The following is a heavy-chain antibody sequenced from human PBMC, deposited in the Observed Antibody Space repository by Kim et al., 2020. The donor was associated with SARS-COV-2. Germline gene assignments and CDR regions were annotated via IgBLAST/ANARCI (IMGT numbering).Heavy chain of an antibody. D-gene: IGHD1-26*01. Sequence: GGSLRLSCAASGFTFSSYAMTWVRQASGKGLEWVSTITNSGGSTYYADPVRGRFTISRDNSKDTVYLQMNSLRAEDTALYYCANGSWEEYWGQGTLVTVS. CDR1: GFTFSSYA. V-gene: IGHV3-23*01. CDR2: ITNSGGST. CDR3: ANGSWEEY. J-gene: IGHJ4*02.